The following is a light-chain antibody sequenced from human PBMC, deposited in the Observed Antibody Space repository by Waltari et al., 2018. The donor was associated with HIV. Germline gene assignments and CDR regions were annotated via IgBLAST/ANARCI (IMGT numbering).Light chain of an antibody. CDR2: DAS. V-gene: IGKV1-39*01. CDR1: QSISNS. J-gene: IGKJ1*01. CDR3: PQAYRGRT. Sequence: IQLTQSPSSLPASVRGRVTITCRASQSISNSLNWYKHKPGEAPKHRIFDASRWHTGVPSRFSGSGSGTQCTLTISSLQPEECAIYYCPQAYRGRTFGKGTKVDIK.